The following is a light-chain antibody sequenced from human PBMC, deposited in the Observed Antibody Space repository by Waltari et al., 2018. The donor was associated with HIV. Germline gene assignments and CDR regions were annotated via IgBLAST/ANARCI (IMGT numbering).Light chain of an antibody. CDR1: QSVLYSSNNKNY. CDR2: WAS. CDR3: QQYGGSPPGVT. Sequence: DIVMTQSPDSLAVSLGERATINCKSSQSVLYSSNNKNYLAWYQQKPGQPPKLLIYWASTRESGVPDRFSGSGSGTDFTLTISRLEPEDFAVYYCQQYGGSPPGVTFGQGTRLEIK. V-gene: IGKV4-1*01. J-gene: IGKJ5*01.